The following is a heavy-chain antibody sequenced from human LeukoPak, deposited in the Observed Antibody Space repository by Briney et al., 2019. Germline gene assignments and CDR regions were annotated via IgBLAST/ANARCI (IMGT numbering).Heavy chain of an antibody. V-gene: IGHV4-59*01. Sequence: SETLSLTCTVSGGSISSYHWSWIRQPPGKGLEWIGYIYYSGSTSYNPSLKSRVTISVDTSKNQFSLKLSSVTAADTAVYYCARSGYSSGWYYFDYWGQGTLVTVSS. CDR3: ARSGYSSGWYYFDY. CDR2: IYYSGST. CDR1: GGSISSYH. D-gene: IGHD6-19*01. J-gene: IGHJ4*02.